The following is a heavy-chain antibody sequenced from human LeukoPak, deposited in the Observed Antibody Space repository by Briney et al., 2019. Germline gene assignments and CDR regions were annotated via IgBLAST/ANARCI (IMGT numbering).Heavy chain of an antibody. Sequence: SETLSLTCTVSGGSISSGDYYWSWIRQPPGKGLEWLGYIYYSGSTYYNPSLKSRVTISVDTSKNQFSLKLSSVTAADTAVYYCARVGRGYSYGRHRVTFDYWGQGTLVTVSS. CDR3: ARVGRGYSYGRHRVTFDY. D-gene: IGHD5-18*01. J-gene: IGHJ4*02. CDR2: IYYSGST. CDR1: GGSISSGDYY. V-gene: IGHV4-30-4*01.